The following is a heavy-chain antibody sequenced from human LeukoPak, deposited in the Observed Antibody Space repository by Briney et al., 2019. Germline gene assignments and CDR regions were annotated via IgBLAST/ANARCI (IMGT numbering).Heavy chain of an antibody. CDR1: GFTFSNYG. V-gene: IGHV3-30*18. J-gene: IGHJ5*02. CDR2: ISSDETNI. D-gene: IGHD3-9*01. CDR3: AKVVTGYPHNWFDP. Sequence: PGGSLRLSCATSGFTFSNYGMHWVRQAPGKGLEWVAVISSDETNIRYGDSVRGRFTVSRDNAKNTLYLQMNSLRAEDTAVYYCAKVVTGYPHNWFDPWGRGTLVTVSS.